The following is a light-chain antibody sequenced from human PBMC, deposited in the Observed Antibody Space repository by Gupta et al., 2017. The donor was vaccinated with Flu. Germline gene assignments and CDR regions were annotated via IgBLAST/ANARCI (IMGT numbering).Light chain of an antibody. V-gene: IGKV1-39*01. CDR2: DGS. J-gene: IGKJ3*01. CDR3: QQRYRPVFT. CDR1: QNISIY. Sequence: PSSMSASVGDRVTITCRASQNISIYLEWYQQKPGEAPKLLLYDGSRVKSGVPPRFSGSGSCTDFTLIIISRQPEDYATYYCQQRYRPVFTFGHGTKVDI.